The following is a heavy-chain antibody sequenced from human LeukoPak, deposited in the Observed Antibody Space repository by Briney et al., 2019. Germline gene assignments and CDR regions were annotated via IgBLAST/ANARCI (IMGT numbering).Heavy chain of an antibody. CDR3: ARGGYGGNWGNSHDY. D-gene: IGHD4-23*01. CDR1: GYTFTSYY. J-gene: IGHJ4*02. CDR2: INPSGGGT. Sequence: ASVKVSCKASGYTFTSYYTHWVRQAPGQGLEWMGIINPSGGGTSYAQKFRGRITMTRDMSTSTVYMELSSLRSEDTAVYYCARGGYGGNWGNSHDYSGQGTLVTVSS. V-gene: IGHV1-46*01.